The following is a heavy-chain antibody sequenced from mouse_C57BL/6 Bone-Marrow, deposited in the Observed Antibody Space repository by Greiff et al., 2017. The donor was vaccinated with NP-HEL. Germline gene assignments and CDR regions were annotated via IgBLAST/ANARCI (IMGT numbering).Heavy chain of an antibody. CDR1: GFTFSDYY. CDR3: ARVLRREAMDY. CDR2: ISNGGGST. V-gene: IGHV5-12*01. D-gene: IGHD2-4*01. J-gene: IGHJ4*01. Sequence: EVQLVESGGGLVQPGGSLKLSCAASGFTFSDYYMYWVRQTPEKRLEWVAYISNGGGSTYYPDTVKGRFTISRDNAKNTLYLQMSRLKSEDTAMYYCARVLRREAMDYWGQGTSVTVSS.